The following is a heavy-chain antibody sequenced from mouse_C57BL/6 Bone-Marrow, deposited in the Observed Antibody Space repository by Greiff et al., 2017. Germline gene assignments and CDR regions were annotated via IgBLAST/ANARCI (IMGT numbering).Heavy chain of an antibody. CDR1: GYTFTSYW. CDR3: AREGDSY. Sequence: VQLQQPGTELVQPGASVTLSCKASGYTFTSYWMYWVKQRPGQGLEWIGNINPNNGGTIYNQKFKGKATLTVYKSSSTAYMELRSLTSEDTAVYYCAREGDSYWGQGTSVTVSS. CDR2: INPNNGGT. D-gene: IGHD3-3*01. J-gene: IGHJ4*01. V-gene: IGHV1-53*01.